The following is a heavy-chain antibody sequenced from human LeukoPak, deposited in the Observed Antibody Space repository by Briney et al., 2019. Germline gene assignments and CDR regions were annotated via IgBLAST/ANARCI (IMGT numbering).Heavy chain of an antibody. CDR2: INYSGTI. V-gene: IGHV4-39*01. J-gene: IGHJ4*02. Sequence: PSETLSLTCNVFGGSINSNNHYWGWIRQPPGKGLEWLGSINYSGTIFYSPSLNSRVTISVDTSGNQFSLKLTSATAADTAVYYCARHPGYSSGWWYFDFWGQGTLVTVSS. CDR1: GGSINSNNHY. D-gene: IGHD5-18*01. CDR3: ARHPGYSSGWWYFDF.